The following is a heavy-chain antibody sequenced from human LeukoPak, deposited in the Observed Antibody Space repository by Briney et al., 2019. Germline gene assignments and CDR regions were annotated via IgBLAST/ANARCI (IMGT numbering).Heavy chain of an antibody. V-gene: IGHV4-34*01. J-gene: IGHJ4*02. CDR3: ARFPKTGDGY. CDR1: GGSFSGYY. CDR2: INHSGST. D-gene: IGHD2-21*02. Sequence: SETLSLTCAVYGGSFSGYYWSWIRQPPGKGLEWIGEINHSGSTNYNPSLKSRVTISVDTSKNQFSLKLSSVTAADTAVYYCARFPKTGDGYWGQGTQVTVSS.